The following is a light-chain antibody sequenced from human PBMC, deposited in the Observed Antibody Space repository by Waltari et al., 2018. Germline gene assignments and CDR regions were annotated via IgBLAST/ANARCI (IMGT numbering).Light chain of an antibody. Sequence: QSVVTQPPSVSGAPGQRVTISCTGSSSNIGEGSDIHWYQQHPGSAPKLLVYGNTSRPSGVPDRLSGSTSGTSASLAIAGLQAEDEADYYCESYDSSLSGWVFGGGTKLTVL. V-gene: IGLV1-40*01. CDR2: GNT. J-gene: IGLJ3*02. CDR1: SSNIGEGSD. CDR3: ESYDSSLSGWV.